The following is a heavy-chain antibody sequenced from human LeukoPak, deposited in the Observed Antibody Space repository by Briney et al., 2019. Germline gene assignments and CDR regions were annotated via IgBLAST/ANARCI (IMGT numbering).Heavy chain of an antibody. CDR3: ARAFDILTEYYFDY. CDR2: IIPISGTT. J-gene: IGHJ4*02. CDR1: GGTFSSYV. V-gene: IGHV1-69*13. Sequence: SVKVSCKASGGTFSSYVISWMRQAPGQGLEWMGGIIPISGTTNYAQKFQGRVTMTADESTSTAYMELSSLRSEDTAVYYCARAFDILTEYYFDYWGQGTLVTVSS. D-gene: IGHD3-9*01.